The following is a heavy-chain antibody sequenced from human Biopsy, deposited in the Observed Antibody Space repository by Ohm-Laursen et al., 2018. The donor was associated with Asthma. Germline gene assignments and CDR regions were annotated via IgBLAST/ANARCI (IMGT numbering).Heavy chain of an antibody. CDR3: ARKIAARGGMGV. CDR1: GFTVSTNV. Sequence: SLRLSCAASGFTVSTNVMSWVRQPPGKGLEWVSVIYSGGCTYSADSVQGRGTISRDNSQNTLSLHMNSLKAEDTVVYYLARKIAARGGMGVWGQGTTVTVCS. D-gene: IGHD6-6*01. J-gene: IGHJ6*02. CDR2: IYSGGCT. V-gene: IGHV3-53*01.